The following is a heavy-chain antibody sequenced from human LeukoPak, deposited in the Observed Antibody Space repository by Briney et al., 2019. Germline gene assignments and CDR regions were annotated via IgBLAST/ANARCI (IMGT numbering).Heavy chain of an antibody. CDR1: GFTFNSYG. J-gene: IGHJ4*02. Sequence: GGTLRLSCAASGFTFNSYGMSWVRQAPGKGLEWVSAISGSGGSTYYADSVKGRFTISRDNSKNTLYLQMNSLRAEDTAVYYCAKRMARGVIAPYFDYWGQGTLVTVSS. D-gene: IGHD3-10*01. CDR3: AKRMARGVIAPYFDY. CDR2: ISGSGGST. V-gene: IGHV3-23*01.